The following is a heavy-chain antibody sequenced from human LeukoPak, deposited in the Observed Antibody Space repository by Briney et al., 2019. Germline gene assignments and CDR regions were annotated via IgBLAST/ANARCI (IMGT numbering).Heavy chain of an antibody. D-gene: IGHD3-3*01. CDR3: ARGWNYLDY. CDR1: GDSVYSNSAA. CDR2: TYYRSKRYN. Sequence: SQTLSLTCAISGDSVYSNSAAWNWIRQSPSRGLEWLGRTYYRSKRYNDYAVSVHSRLTIHPNTSKNQFSLPLNSVTPEDTAVYYCARGWNYLDYWSQGTLVTVSS. J-gene: IGHJ4*02. V-gene: IGHV6-1*01.